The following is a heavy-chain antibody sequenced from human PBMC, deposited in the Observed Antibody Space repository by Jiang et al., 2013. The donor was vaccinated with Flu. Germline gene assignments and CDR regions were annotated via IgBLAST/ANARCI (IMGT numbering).Heavy chain of an antibody. CDR2: INAGNGNT. CDR3: ARGYCSSTSCENYYYYYGMDV. V-gene: IGHV1-3*01. Sequence: GAEVKKPGASVKVSCKASGYTFTSYAMHWVRQAPGQRLEWMGWINAGNGNTKYSQKFQGRVTITRDTSASTAYMELSRLRSDDTAVYYCARGYCSSTSCENYYYYYGMDVWGQGTTVTVSS. J-gene: IGHJ6*02. D-gene: IGHD2-2*01. CDR1: GYTFTSYA.